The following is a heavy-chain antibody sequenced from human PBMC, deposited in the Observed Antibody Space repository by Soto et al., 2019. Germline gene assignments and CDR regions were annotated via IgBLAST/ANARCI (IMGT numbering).Heavy chain of an antibody. D-gene: IGHD5-12*01. CDR3: AKCRAPSGYDLIDY. CDR2: ISYDGSNK. V-gene: IGHV3-30*18. CDR1: GFTFSSYA. J-gene: IGHJ4*02. Sequence: SGGSLRLSCTASGFTFSSYAIHWVRQAPGKGLEWVAVISYDGSNKYYADSVKGRFTISRDNSKNTLYLQMNSLRAEDTAVYYCAKCRAPSGYDLIDYWGQGTLVTVSS.